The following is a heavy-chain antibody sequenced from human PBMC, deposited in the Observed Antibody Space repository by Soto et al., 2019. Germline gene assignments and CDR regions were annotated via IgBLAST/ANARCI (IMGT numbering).Heavy chain of an antibody. CDR3: AKDGNWLDVYFDV. Sequence: LRLSCVASGIEFNNYAMSWVRQAPGKGLEWVSISSASGRSRYHADSVKGRFTISRDNSKNTLYLHMTNLRAEDTAVYYCAKDGNWLDVYFDVWGQGTPVTVSS. J-gene: IGHJ4*02. CDR2: SSASGRSR. V-gene: IGHV3-23*01. CDR1: GIEFNNYA. D-gene: IGHD6-19*01.